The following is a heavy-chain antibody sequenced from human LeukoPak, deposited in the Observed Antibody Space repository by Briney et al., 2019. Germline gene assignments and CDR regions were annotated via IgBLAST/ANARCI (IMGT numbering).Heavy chain of an antibody. Sequence: GGSLRLSCAASGFTFSNYAMTWVRQAPGKGLEWVSASSGSGGSTYYADSVEGRFTISRDNSKNTLYLQMNSLRAEDTALYYCARGPLVPAATYYFDYWGQGTLVTVSS. CDR2: SSGSGGST. J-gene: IGHJ4*02. CDR1: GFTFSNYA. CDR3: ARGPLVPAATYYFDY. D-gene: IGHD2-2*01. V-gene: IGHV3-23*01.